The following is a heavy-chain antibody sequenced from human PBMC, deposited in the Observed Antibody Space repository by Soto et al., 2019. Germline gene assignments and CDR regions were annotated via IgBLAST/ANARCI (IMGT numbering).Heavy chain of an antibody. CDR1: VDSITTYC. CDR3: ARYSNNWFQTEGMDV. D-gene: IGHD6-13*01. CDR2: IDASGNT. J-gene: IGHJ6*02. Sequence: SETLSLTCTVSVDSITTYCWCWIRQPAGKGLEWIGRIDASGNTNYNPSLNSRVTMSIDTSKKQFSLKLTSVTAADTAIYYCARYSNNWFQTEGMDVWGQGTTVTVSS. V-gene: IGHV4-4*07.